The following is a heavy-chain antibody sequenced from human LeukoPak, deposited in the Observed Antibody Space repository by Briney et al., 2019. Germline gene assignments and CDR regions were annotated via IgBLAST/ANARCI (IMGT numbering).Heavy chain of an antibody. CDR2: INPNSGGT. V-gene: IGHV1-2*02. Sequence: ASVKDSCKASGYTFIDCYMHWVRQAPGQGLEWLGKINPNSGGTNYGQNLQGRVTMTRDTSISTGYMELSRLRSDDTAVYFCARVPYQVLCCFDSWVQGTRVTVSA. CDR1: GYTFIDCY. D-gene: IGHD2-15*01. J-gene: IGHJ4*02. CDR3: ARVPYQVLCCFDS.